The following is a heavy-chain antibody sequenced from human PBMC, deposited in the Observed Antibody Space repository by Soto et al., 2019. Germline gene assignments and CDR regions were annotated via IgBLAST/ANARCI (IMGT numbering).Heavy chain of an antibody. CDR3: ARVRILSGLFRSFDY. Sequence: GESLKISCDDSGYRFPSYWIAWVRQMPGKGLEWMGIVYVDDSHTKYSPSCEGQVTTSADKSHNSAYLQWTSLRASDTAMYYCARVRILSGLFRSFDYWGQGTQVTVSS. V-gene: IGHV5-51*01. D-gene: IGHD3-10*01. CDR2: VYVDDSHT. CDR1: GYRFPSYW. J-gene: IGHJ4*02.